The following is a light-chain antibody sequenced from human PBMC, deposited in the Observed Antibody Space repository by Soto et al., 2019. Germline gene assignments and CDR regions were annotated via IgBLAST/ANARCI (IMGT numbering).Light chain of an antibody. J-gene: IGLJ1*01. CDR2: DVS. V-gene: IGLV2-11*01. CDR1: SSDVGSYIS. Sequence: QSALTQPRSVSGSPGQSVTISCTGTSSDVGSYISVSWYQQHPGKAPKLMIYDVSKRPSGVPDRFSGSKSDNTASLTISGLKDEDEYDYYCCSYAGSHTYVFGTGPKVAV. CDR3: CSYAGSHTYV.